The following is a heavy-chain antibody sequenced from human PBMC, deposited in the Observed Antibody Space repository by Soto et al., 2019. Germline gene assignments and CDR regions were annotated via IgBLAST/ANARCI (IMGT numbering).Heavy chain of an antibody. D-gene: IGHD3-10*01. CDR1: GDSVSSNSAA. Sequence: SQTLSLTCAISGDSVSSNSAAWNWIRQSPSRGLEWLGRTYYRSKWYNDYAVSVKSRITINPDTSKNQFSLQLNSVTPEDTAVYYCARAYYYGSGSYPYYYGMDVWGQGTTVTVSS. CDR2: TYYRSKWYN. J-gene: IGHJ6*02. CDR3: ARAYYYGSGSYPYYYGMDV. V-gene: IGHV6-1*01.